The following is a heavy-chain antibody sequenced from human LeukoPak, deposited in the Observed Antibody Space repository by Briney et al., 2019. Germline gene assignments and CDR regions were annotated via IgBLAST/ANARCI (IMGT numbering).Heavy chain of an antibody. V-gene: IGHV3-30*18. J-gene: IGHJ6*02. CDR2: ISYDGSNK. CDR3: AKVSDCSSTSCYGMDV. CDR1: GFTFSSYG. D-gene: IGHD2-2*01. Sequence: GGSLRLSCAASGFTFSSYGMHWVRQAPGKGLEWVAVISYDGSNKYYADSVKGRFTISRDNSKNTLYLQMNSLRAEDTAVYYCAKVSDCSSTSCYGMDVWGQGTTVTVSS.